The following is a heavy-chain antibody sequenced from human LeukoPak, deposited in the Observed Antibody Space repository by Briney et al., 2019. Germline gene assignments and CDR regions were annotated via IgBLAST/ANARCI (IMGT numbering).Heavy chain of an antibody. Sequence: TETLSLTCAVYGGSFSGYYWSWIRQPPGKGLEWIGEINHSGSTNYNPSLKSRVTISVDTSKNQFSLKLSSVTAADTAVYYCARGTAMVFYWGQGTLVTVSS. CDR1: GGSFSGYY. CDR3: ARGTAMVFY. J-gene: IGHJ4*02. CDR2: INHSGST. D-gene: IGHD5-18*01. V-gene: IGHV4-34*01.